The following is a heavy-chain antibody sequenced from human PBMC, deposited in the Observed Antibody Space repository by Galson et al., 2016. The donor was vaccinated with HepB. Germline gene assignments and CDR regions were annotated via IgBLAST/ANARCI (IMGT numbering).Heavy chain of an antibody. D-gene: IGHD3-10*01. J-gene: IGHJ4*02. CDR2: INTDGTDT. V-gene: IGHV3-74*01. Sequence: SLRLSCAVSGFTFSNYWMHWVRQAPGQGLVWAARINTDGTDTHYASSVKGRFTRSRNNAKSTVYLQMDRLSVDDTAVYYCARSPRILGFEVDYWARGALVTVSS. CDR3: ARSPRILGFEVDY. CDR1: GFTFSNYW.